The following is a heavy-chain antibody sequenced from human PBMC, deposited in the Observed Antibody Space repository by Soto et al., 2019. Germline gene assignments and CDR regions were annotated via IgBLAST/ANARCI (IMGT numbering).Heavy chain of an antibody. J-gene: IGHJ4*02. V-gene: IGHV3-73*01. CDR3: TRRGGTTALFDY. CDR2: IRSKANSYAT. D-gene: IGHD4-17*01. Sequence: EVQLVESGGGLVQPGGSLKLSCAASGFTFSGSAMHWVRQASGKGLEWVGRIRSKANSYATAYAASVKGRFTISRDDSKNTAYLQMNSLKTEDTAVYYCTRRGGTTALFDYWGQGNLVTVSS. CDR1: GFTFSGSA.